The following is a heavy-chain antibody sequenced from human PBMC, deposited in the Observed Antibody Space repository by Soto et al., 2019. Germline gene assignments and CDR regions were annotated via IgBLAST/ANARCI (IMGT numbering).Heavy chain of an antibody. CDR3: ARGRKATANRILTFDY. D-gene: IGHD2-21*02. J-gene: IGHJ4*02. CDR1: GFTFSSYE. V-gene: IGHV3-48*03. CDR2: ISSSGSTI. Sequence: EVQLVESGGGLVQPGGSLRLSCAASGFTFSSYEMNWVRQAPGKGLEWVSYISSSGSTIYYADSVKGRFTISRDNAKNSLYLQMNSLRAEDTAVYYCARGRKATANRILTFDYWGQGTLVTVSS.